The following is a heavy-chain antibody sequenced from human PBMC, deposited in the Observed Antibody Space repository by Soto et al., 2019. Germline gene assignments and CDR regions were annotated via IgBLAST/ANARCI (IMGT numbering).Heavy chain of an antibody. Sequence: PSETLSLTCAVYGGSFSGYYWSWIRQPPGKGLEWIGEINHSGSTNYNPSLKSRVTISVDTSKNQFSLRMNSMIAAGTAVYYCARADPDASVGYWGQGTLVTVSS. D-gene: IGHD2-15*01. V-gene: IGHV4-34*01. J-gene: IGHJ4*02. CDR2: INHSGST. CDR1: GGSFSGYY. CDR3: ARADPDASVGY.